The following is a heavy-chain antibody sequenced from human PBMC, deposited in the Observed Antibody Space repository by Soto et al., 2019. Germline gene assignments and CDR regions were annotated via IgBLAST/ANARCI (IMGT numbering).Heavy chain of an antibody. Sequence: GASVKVSCKASGYTFTSYGISWVRQAPGQGLEWMGWISAYNGNTNYAQKLQGRVTMTTDTSTSTAYMELRSLRSDDTAVYYCARDVLIAAAGSPHYWGQGTLVTVSS. J-gene: IGHJ4*02. CDR3: ARDVLIAAAGSPHY. V-gene: IGHV1-18*01. D-gene: IGHD6-13*01. CDR1: GYTFTSYG. CDR2: ISAYNGNT.